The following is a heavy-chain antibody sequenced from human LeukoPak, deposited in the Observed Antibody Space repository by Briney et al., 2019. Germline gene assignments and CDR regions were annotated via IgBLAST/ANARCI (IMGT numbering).Heavy chain of an antibody. CDR1: GGSISISSYY. D-gene: IGHD1-26*01. Sequence: SETLSLTCTVSGGSISISSYYWGWIRQPPGKGLEWIGSIYYSGSTYYNPSLKSRVTISVDTSKNQFSLKLSSVTAADTAVYYCARDVSRGNIVGATNNWFDPWGQGTLVTVSS. CDR2: IYYSGST. V-gene: IGHV4-39*07. CDR3: ARDVSRGNIVGATNNWFDP. J-gene: IGHJ5*02.